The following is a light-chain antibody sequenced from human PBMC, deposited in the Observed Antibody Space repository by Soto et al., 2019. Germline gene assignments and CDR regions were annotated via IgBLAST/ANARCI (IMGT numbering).Light chain of an antibody. J-gene: IGLJ2*01. CDR3: SSYTGTDNSVI. V-gene: IGLV2-8*01. Sequence: QSALTQPPSASGSPGQAVTISCTGTSSDIGGHNFVSWYQQRPGKAPKLLIFEVNKRPSGVPDRFSASKSGITASLTVSGLQPEEEAAYFCSSYTGTDNSVIFGGGTKLTVL. CDR1: SSDIGGHNF. CDR2: EVN.